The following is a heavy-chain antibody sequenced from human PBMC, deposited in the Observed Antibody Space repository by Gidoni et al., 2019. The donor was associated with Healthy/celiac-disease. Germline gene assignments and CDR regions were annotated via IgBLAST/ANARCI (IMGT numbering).Heavy chain of an antibody. Sequence: EVQLVQSGAEVKKPGASLKISCKGSGYSFTSYWIGWVRQMPGKGLEWMGIIYPGDSDTRYSPSFQGQVTISADKSISTAYLQWSSLKASDTAMYYCARHFMGRGVTRAFDYWGQGTLVTVSS. CDR1: GYSFTSYW. V-gene: IGHV5-51*01. CDR3: ARHFMGRGVTRAFDY. J-gene: IGHJ4*02. CDR2: IYPGDSDT. D-gene: IGHD3-10*01.